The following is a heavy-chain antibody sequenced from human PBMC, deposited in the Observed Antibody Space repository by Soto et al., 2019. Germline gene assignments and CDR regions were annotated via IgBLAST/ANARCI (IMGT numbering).Heavy chain of an antibody. CDR1: GGSISSYY. J-gene: IGHJ4*02. CDR3: ARGPNVRTFDY. D-gene: IGHD3-10*01. V-gene: IGHV4-59*12. CDR2: IYYSGST. Sequence: SETLSLTCAVSGGSISSYYWSWIRQPPGKGLEWIGYIYYSGSTNYNPSLKSRVTISVDTSKNQFSLNLTSVTAADTAVYYCARGPNVRTFDYWGQGTLVTVSS.